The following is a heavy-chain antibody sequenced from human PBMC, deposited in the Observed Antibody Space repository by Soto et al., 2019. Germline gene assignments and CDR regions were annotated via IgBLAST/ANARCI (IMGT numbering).Heavy chain of an antibody. CDR1: GETFTSNY. V-gene: IGHV1-46*01. D-gene: IGHD3-22*01. Sequence: ASVKVSCKASGETFTSNYMHWVRQAPGQGLEWMGIINPSGGSTSYAQKFQGRVTMTRDTSTSTVYMELSSLRSEDTAVYYCASEYYYDSSGYPLYYFDYWGQGTLVTVS. J-gene: IGHJ4*02. CDR2: INPSGGST. CDR3: ASEYYYDSSGYPLYYFDY.